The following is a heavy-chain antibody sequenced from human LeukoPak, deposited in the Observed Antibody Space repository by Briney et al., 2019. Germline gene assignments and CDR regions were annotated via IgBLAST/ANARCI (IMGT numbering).Heavy chain of an antibody. D-gene: IGHD3-22*01. V-gene: IGHV3-53*01. CDR1: GFTVSSNY. CDR2: IYSGGST. CDR3: ASGDDSSGYYYGLGY. J-gene: IGHJ4*02. Sequence: GGSLRLSCAASGFTVSSNYMSWVRQAPGKGLESVSVIYSGGSTYYADSVKGRFVISKDNSKNTLYLQMNSLRAEDTAVYYCASGDDSSGYYYGLGYWGQGTLVTVSS.